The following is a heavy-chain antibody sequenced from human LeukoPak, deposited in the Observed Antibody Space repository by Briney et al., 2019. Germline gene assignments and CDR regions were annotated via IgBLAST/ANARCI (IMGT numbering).Heavy chain of an antibody. CDR2: ISSSSSYI. CDR1: GFTFSSYS. J-gene: IGHJ4*02. D-gene: IGHD3-22*01. V-gene: IGHV3-21*01. CDR3: ARGGGRYYDSSGYYYSPLF. Sequence: PGGSLRLSCAASGFTFSSYSMNWVRQAPGKGLEWVSSISSSSSYIYYADSVKGRFTISRDNAKNSLYLQMNSVRAEDTAVYYCARGGGRYYDSSGYYYSPLFWGQGTLVTVSS.